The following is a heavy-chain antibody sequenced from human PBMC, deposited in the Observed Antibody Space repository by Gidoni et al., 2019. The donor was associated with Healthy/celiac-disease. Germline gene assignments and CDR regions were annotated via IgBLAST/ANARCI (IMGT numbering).Heavy chain of an antibody. V-gene: IGHV3-23*01. J-gene: IGHJ4*02. CDR1: GFTFSSYA. D-gene: IGHD4-4*01. CDR2: ISGSGGST. Sequence: EVQLLESGGGLVQPGGSLRLSCAASGFTFSSYAMSWVRQAPGKGLEWVSAISGSGGSTYYADSVKGRFTISRDNSKNTLYLQMNSLRAEDTAVYYCAKDPSHDYSWGYYFDYWGQGTLVTVSS. CDR3: AKDPSHDYSWGYYFDY.